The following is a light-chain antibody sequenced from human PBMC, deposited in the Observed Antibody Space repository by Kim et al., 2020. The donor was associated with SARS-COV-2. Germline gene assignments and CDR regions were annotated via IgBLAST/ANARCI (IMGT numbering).Light chain of an antibody. Sequence: SSELTQDPAVSVALGQTVRITCQGDSLRNYYASWYQQKPGQAPVFVIYDKDIRPSGMPDRFSGSSSGNTASLTITGAQAEDEADYYCNSRDSSGNHLTWVFGGGTKLTVL. V-gene: IGLV3-19*01. CDR2: DKD. CDR3: NSRDSSGNHLTWV. CDR1: SLRNYY. J-gene: IGLJ3*02.